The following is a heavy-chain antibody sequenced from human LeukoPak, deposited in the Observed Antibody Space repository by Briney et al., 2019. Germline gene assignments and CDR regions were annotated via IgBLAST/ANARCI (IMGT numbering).Heavy chain of an antibody. Sequence: SETLSLTCTVSGGSISSGSYYWSWIRQPAGKGLEWIGRIYTSGSTNYNPSLKSRVTISVDTSKNQFSLKLSSVTAADTAVYYCASSGWLGDYWGQGTLVTVSS. D-gene: IGHD6-19*01. CDR2: IYTSGST. J-gene: IGHJ4*02. CDR1: GGSISSGSYY. CDR3: ASSGWLGDY. V-gene: IGHV4-61*02.